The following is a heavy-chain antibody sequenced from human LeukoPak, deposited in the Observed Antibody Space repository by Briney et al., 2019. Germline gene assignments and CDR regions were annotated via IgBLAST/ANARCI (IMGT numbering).Heavy chain of an antibody. J-gene: IGHJ6*02. D-gene: IGHD3-16*01. CDR1: GFTFSSYW. V-gene: IGHV3-7*03. CDR3: ARGGGLDV. CDR2: INHNGNVN. Sequence: PGGSLRLSCAASGFTFSSYWMNWARQAPGKGLEWVASINHNGNVNYYVDSVKGRFTISRDNAKNSLYLQMSNLRAEDTAVCFCARGGGLDVWGQGAPVTVSS.